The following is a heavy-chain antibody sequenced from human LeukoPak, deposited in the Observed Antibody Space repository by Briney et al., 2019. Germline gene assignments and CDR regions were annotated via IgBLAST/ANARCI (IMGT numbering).Heavy chain of an antibody. V-gene: IGHV3-30-3*01. CDR3: ARGPVSATVVTPDYYYYGMDV. Sequence: QSGGSLRLSCAASGFTFSSYATHWVRQAPGKGLEWVAVISYDGSNKYYADSVKGRFTISRDNSKNTLYLQMNSLRAEDTAVYYCARGPVSATVVTPDYYYYGMDVWGQGTTVTVSS. CDR1: GFTFSSYA. D-gene: IGHD4-23*01. CDR2: ISYDGSNK. J-gene: IGHJ6*02.